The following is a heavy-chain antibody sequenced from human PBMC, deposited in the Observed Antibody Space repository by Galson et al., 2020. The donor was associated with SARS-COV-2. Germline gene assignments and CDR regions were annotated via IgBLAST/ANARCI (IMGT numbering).Heavy chain of an antibody. Sequence: ASETLSLTCSVSGGSINNSGSYYWGWLRQPPGKGLAWIGSIYYSGSTYYNPSLRSRVTMSVDTSKNQFSLKLSSLTAADTAVYYCARDFLHDYKYWFDPWGQGTLVIVSS. V-gene: IGHV4-39*07. CDR1: GGSINNSGSYY. J-gene: IGHJ5*02. D-gene: IGHD4-4*01. CDR2: IYYSGST. CDR3: ARDFLHDYKYWFDP.